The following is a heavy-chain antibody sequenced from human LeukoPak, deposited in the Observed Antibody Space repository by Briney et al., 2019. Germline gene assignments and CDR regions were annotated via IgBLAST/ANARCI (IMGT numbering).Heavy chain of an antibody. Sequence: PGGSLRLSCEASGFTFSDSFMSWIRQAPGKGLAWIAYISSRSRTTHYADSVKGRLTISRDNAKNSVYLQVNSLRVEDTAVYYCARIGYRSSSLDYWGQGTPVTVSS. CDR2: ISSRSRTT. CDR3: ARIGYRSSSLDY. J-gene: IGHJ4*02. CDR1: GFTFSDSF. V-gene: IGHV3-11*06. D-gene: IGHD6-13*01.